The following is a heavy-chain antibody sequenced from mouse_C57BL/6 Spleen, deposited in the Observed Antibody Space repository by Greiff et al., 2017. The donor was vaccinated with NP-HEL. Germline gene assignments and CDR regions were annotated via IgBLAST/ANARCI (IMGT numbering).Heavy chain of an antibody. CDR3: ARKVNPYGAMDY. CDR1: GYTFTSYW. CDR2: IDPSDSYT. V-gene: IGHV1-69*01. D-gene: IGHD1-1*01. Sequence: VQLQQPGAELVMPGASVKLSCKASGYTFTSYWMHWVKQRPGQGLEWIGEIDPSDSYTNYNQKFKGKSTLTVDKSSSTAYMQLSSLTSEDSAVYYCARKVNPYGAMDYWGQGTSVTVSS. J-gene: IGHJ4*01.